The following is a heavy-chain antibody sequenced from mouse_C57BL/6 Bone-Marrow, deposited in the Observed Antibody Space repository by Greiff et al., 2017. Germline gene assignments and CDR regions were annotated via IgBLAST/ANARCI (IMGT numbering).Heavy chain of an antibody. CDR2: ISDGGSYT. CDR1: GFTFSSYA. D-gene: IGHD1-2*01. V-gene: IGHV5-4*01. Sequence: EVKLMESGGGLVKPGGSLKLSCAASGFTFSSYAMSWVRQTPEKRLEWVATISDGGSYTYYPDNVKGRFTLSRDNAKNTLYLQMSHLKSEDTAMYYCARDGYGGFDYWGQGTTLTVAS. J-gene: IGHJ2*01. CDR3: ARDGYGGFDY.